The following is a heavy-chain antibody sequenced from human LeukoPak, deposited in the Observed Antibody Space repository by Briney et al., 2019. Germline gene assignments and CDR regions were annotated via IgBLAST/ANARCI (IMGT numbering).Heavy chain of an antibody. V-gene: IGHV1-8*03. Sequence: ASVKVSCKASGYTFTSYDINWVRQAPGQGLEWMGWMNPNSGNTGYAQKFQGRVTITRNTSISTAYMELSSLRSEDTAVYYCAGVGSSPTDDYYYYYMDVWGKGTTVTVSS. D-gene: IGHD6-13*01. J-gene: IGHJ6*03. CDR1: GYTFTSYD. CDR2: MNPNSGNT. CDR3: AGVGSSPTDDYYYYYMDV.